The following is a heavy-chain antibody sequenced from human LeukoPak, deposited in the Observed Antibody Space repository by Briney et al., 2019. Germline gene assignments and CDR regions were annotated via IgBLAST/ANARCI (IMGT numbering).Heavy chain of an antibody. J-gene: IGHJ4*02. CDR2: ISNTKNEM. Sequence: GGSLRLSCAASGFTFSTYNMNWVRQPPGKGLEWVSSISNTKNEMYYADSVKGRFTISRNNAKNSLYLQMNSLRAEDTAVYYCARTNSGYVVYWGQGTLVTVSS. V-gene: IGHV3-21*01. CDR3: ARTNSGYVVY. D-gene: IGHD1-26*01. CDR1: GFTFSTYN.